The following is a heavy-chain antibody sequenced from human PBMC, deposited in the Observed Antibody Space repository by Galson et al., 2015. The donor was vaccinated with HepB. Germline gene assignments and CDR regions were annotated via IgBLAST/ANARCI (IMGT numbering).Heavy chain of an antibody. Sequence: SLRLSCAASGFTFSDYYMNWVRQAPGKGLEWVSSISSSSTIYYADSVKGRFTISRDNAKNSLYLQMNSLRAEDTAVYYCARSSSWSSGSSCYSVPNAFDIWGQGTMVTVSS. CDR2: ISSSSTI. D-gene: IGHD2-15*01. J-gene: IGHJ3*02. CDR1: GFTFSDYY. V-gene: IGHV3-69-1*01. CDR3: ARSSSWSSGSSCYSVPNAFDI.